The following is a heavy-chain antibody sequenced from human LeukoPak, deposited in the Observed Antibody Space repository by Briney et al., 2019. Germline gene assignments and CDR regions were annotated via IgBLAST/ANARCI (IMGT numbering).Heavy chain of an antibody. Sequence: SETLSLTCAVYGGSFSGYYWSWIRQPPGKGLEWIGEINHSGSTNYNPSLKSRVTISVDTSKNQFSPKLSSVTAADTAVYYCARLTGDYFDYWGQGTLVTVSS. CDR3: ARLTGDYFDY. V-gene: IGHV4-34*01. CDR1: GGSFSGYY. CDR2: INHSGST. J-gene: IGHJ4*02. D-gene: IGHD3-9*01.